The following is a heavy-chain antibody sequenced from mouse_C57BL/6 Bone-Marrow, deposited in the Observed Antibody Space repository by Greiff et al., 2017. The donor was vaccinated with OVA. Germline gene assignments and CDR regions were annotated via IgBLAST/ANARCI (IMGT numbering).Heavy chain of an antibody. Sequence: QVQLQQPGAELVKPGASVKVSCKASGYTFTSYWMHWVKQRPGQGLEWIGRIHPSDSATNYNQKFKGKATLTVDKSSSTAYMQLSSLTSEDSAVYYCAMGLRRRAWYAMDYWGQGTSVTVSS. D-gene: IGHD2-4*01. V-gene: IGHV1-74*01. CDR1: GYTFTSYW. CDR3: AMGLRRRAWYAMDY. J-gene: IGHJ4*01. CDR2: IHPSDSAT.